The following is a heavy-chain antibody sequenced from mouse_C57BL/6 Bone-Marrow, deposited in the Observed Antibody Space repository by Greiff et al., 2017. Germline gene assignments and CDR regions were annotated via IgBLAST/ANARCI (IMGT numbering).Heavy chain of an antibody. D-gene: IGHD1-1*01. J-gene: IGHJ4*01. CDR3: ARHRDYYGSRNYAMDY. Sequence: VQVVESGPGLVAPSQSLSITCTVSGFSLTSYGVHWVRQPPGKGLEWLVVIWSDGSTTYNSALKSRLSISKDNSKSQVFLKMNSLQTDDTAMYYCARHRDYYGSRNYAMDYWGQGTSVTVSS. CDR1: GFSLTSYG. V-gene: IGHV2-6-1*01. CDR2: IWSDGST.